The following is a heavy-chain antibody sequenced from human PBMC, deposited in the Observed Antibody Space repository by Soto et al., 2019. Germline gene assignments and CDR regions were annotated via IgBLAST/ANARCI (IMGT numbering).Heavy chain of an antibody. V-gene: IGHV4-59*01. CDR2: IYYSGST. J-gene: IGHJ4*02. CDR3: ARGGYYDSSGYYDY. D-gene: IGHD3-22*01. Sequence: PSETLSLTCTVSGGSIGSYYWSWIRQPPGKGLEWIGYIYYSGSTNYNPSLKSRVTISVDTSKNQFSLKLSSVTAADTAVYYCARGGYYDSSGYYDYWGQGTLVTVSS. CDR1: GGSIGSYY.